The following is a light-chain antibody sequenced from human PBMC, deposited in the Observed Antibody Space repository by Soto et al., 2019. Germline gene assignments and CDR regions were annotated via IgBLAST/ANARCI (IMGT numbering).Light chain of an antibody. J-gene: IGKJ3*01. CDR2: GAS. CDR3: QQYGSSPGFT. V-gene: IGKV3-20*01. CDR1: QSVSSSY. Sequence: EAVWTQSPGTLSLSPWERATLYCRASQSVSSSYLAWYQQKPGQAPRLLIYGASSRATGIPDRFSGSGSGTDFTLTISRLEPEDCAVYYCQQYGSSPGFTFGPGTKVDIK.